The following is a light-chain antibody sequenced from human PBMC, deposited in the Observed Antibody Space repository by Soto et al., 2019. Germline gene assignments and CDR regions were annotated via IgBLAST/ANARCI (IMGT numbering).Light chain of an antibody. J-gene: IGKJ4*01. V-gene: IGKV3-15*01. CDR2: GIS. Sequence: VMTRSPATLSESPAETATLSCRASQSLTPYLAWYQQKPDQAPRLLIYGISTRATDVPARFSGSGSGTEFTLTISGLQSEDFAVYYCQQDNKWPLTFGGGTKVEIK. CDR3: QQDNKWPLT. CDR1: QSLTPY.